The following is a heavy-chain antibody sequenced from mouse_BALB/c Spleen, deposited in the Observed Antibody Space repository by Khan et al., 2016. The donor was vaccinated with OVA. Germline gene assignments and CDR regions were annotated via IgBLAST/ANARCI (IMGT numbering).Heavy chain of an antibody. CDR2: INYSGST. CDR3: ARDGSRYNYAMDY. Sequence: VQLQQSGPGLVKPSQSLSLTCTVTGYSITSDYAWNWIRQFPGNKLEWMGYINYSGSTNYNPSLKSRISITRDTSKNQFLLQLNSVTTEDTATYYCARDGSRYNYAMDYWGQGTAVTVSS. CDR1: GYSITSDYA. V-gene: IGHV3-2*02. J-gene: IGHJ4*01. D-gene: IGHD2-3*01.